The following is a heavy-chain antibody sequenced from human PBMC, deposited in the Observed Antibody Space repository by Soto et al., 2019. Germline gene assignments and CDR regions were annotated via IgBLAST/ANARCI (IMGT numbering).Heavy chain of an antibody. V-gene: IGHV2-5*02. D-gene: IGHD2-15*01. CDR3: ALRRGYCSGGSCYSIWFDP. Sequence: QITLKESGPTLVKPTQTLTLTCTFSGFSLSTSGVGVGWIRQPPGKALEWLALIYWDDDKRYSPSLKSRLTITKDTSKNQVVLTMTNMDPVDTATYYCALRRGYCSGGSCYSIWFDPWGQGTLFTVSS. CDR2: IYWDDDK. CDR1: GFSLSTSGVG. J-gene: IGHJ5*02.